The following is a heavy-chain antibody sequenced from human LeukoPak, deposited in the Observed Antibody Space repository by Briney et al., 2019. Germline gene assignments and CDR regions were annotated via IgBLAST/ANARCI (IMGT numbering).Heavy chain of an antibody. CDR2: IYYSGDT. J-gene: IGHJ6*03. CDR1: GGSISSGSYY. Sequence: SETLSLTCTVSGGSISSGSYYWGWIRQPPGKGLEWIGSIYYSGDTYYNPSLKSRRVTISVDTSKNQFSLRLSSVTAADTAVYYCARHQWHYYYYMGVSGKGSTVTVSS. D-gene: IGHD6-19*01. CDR3: ARHQWHYYYYMGV. V-gene: IGHV4-39*01.